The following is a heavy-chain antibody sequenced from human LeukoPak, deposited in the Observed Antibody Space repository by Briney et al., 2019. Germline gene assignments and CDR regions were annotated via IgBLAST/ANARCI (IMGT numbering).Heavy chain of an antibody. Sequence: SQTLSLTCAISGDSVSSNSAAWNWIRQSPSRGLEWLGRTYYRSKWYNDYAVSAKSRITINPDTSKNQFSLQLNSVTPEDTAVYYCARAFLTTVVPQGYFDYWGQGTLVTVSS. CDR2: TYYRSKWYN. J-gene: IGHJ4*02. CDR3: ARAFLTTVVPQGYFDY. CDR1: GDSVSSNSAA. D-gene: IGHD4-23*01. V-gene: IGHV6-1*01.